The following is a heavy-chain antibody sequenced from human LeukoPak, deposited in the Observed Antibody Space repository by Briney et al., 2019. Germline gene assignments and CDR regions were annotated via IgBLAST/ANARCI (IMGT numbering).Heavy chain of an antibody. D-gene: IGHD3-22*01. V-gene: IGHV1-18*01. CDR3: ARGAYYYDSSGYYQVLKDIDY. J-gene: IGHJ4*02. CDR2: ISAYNGNT. Sequence: ASVKGSCKASGYTFTSYGISWVRQAPGQGLEWMGWISAYNGNTNYAQKLQGRVTMTTDTSTSTAYMELRSLRSDDTAVYYCARGAYYYDSSGYYQVLKDIDYWGQGTLVTVSS. CDR1: GYTFTSYG.